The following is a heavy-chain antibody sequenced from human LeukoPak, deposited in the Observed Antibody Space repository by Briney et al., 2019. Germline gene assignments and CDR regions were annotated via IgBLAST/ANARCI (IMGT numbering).Heavy chain of an antibody. J-gene: IGHJ4*02. V-gene: IGHV1-18*01. CDR1: GYTFSSYG. Sequence: GASVKVSCKASGYTFSSYGISWVRQAPGQGLEWMGWISTYNGNTNYAQKLQDRVTMTTDTSTSTAYMELRSLRSDDTAMYYCARRLERHHDFDYWGQGTLATVSS. CDR2: ISTYNGNT. D-gene: IGHD1-1*01. CDR3: ARRLERHHDFDY.